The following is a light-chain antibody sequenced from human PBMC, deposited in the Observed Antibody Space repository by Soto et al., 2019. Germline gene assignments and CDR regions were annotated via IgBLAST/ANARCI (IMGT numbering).Light chain of an antibody. CDR2: AAS. CDR3: QQSYSTPRT. CDR1: QSISSS. J-gene: IGKJ1*01. Sequence: DIQMTQSPSTLSASVGDRVTITCRASQSISSSLAWYQQKPGKVPKLLIYAASSLQSGVPSRFSGSGSGTDFTLTISSLQPEDFATYYCQQSYSTPRTFGQGTKVDIK. V-gene: IGKV1-39*01.